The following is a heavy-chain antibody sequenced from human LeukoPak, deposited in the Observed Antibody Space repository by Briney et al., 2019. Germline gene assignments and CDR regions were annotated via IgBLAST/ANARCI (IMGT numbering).Heavy chain of an antibody. V-gene: IGHV4-30-2*01. CDR2: IYHSGST. J-gene: IGHJ5*02. CDR1: GGSTSSGGYS. CDR3: AKFWEMNWFDP. Sequence: SETLSLTCAVSGGSTSSGGYSWSLIRQPPEKGLEWIGYIYHSGSTYYNPSLKSRVTISVDRSKNQFSLKLSSVTAADTAVYYCAKFWEMNWFDPWGQGTMVTVSS. D-gene: IGHD1-26*01.